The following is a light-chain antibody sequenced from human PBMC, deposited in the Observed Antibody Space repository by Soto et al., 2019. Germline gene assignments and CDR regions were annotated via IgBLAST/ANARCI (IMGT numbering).Light chain of an antibody. V-gene: IGKV3-20*01. CDR1: ESVSSNF. CDR2: GAS. CDR3: QQYGRSPWR. Sequence: EIALTQSPGTLSLSPGERATLSCRASESVSSNFLASYQQRFGQAPRLLIYGASSRASGIPDRFSGSGTGTDFTLTINRLEPEDFAIYFCQQYGRSPWRFGQGTKVEI. J-gene: IGKJ1*01.